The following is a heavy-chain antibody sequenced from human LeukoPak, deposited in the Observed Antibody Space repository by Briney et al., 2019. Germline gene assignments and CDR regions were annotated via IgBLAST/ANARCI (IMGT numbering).Heavy chain of an antibody. CDR2: MNPNSGNT. V-gene: IGHV1-8*03. J-gene: IGHJ6*03. Sequence: GASVKVSCRASGYTFTGYYMHWVRQVPGQGLEWMGWMNPNSGNTGYAQKFQGRVTITRNTSISTAYMELSSLRSEDTAVYYCARGLPAATHYYYYYMDVWGKGTTVTVSS. CDR3: ARGLPAATHYYYYYMDV. CDR1: GYTFTGYY. D-gene: IGHD2-2*01.